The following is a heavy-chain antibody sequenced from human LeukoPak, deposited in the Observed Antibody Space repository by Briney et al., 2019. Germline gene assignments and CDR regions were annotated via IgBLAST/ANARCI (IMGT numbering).Heavy chain of an antibody. CDR1: GFTFRGYD. CDR2: ISQTGGDT. CDR3: AKDLRGAGFDY. D-gene: IGHD1-26*01. Sequence: GGSLRLSCAASGFTFRGYDMAWVRQAPGKGLEWVSLISQTGGDTYYADSVKGRFTISRDNSKNTVFLQMSSLRVDDTAVYYCAKDLRGAGFDYWGQGSLVTVSS. J-gene: IGHJ4*02. V-gene: IGHV3-23*01.